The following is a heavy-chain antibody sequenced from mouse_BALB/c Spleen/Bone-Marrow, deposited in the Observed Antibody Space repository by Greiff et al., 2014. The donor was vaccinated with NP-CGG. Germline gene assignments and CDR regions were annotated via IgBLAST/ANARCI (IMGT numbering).Heavy chain of an antibody. Sequence: VQLQQSGPELVKPGASVRISCKASGYTFTSYYIHWVKQRPGQGLEWIGWIYPGNGNTKYNGKFKGKATMTADKSSSTAYMQLSSLTSEDSAVYFCARSMSRYAMDYWGQGTSVTVSS. CDR3: ARSMSRYAMDY. J-gene: IGHJ4*01. D-gene: IGHD2-3*01. CDR1: GYTFTSYY. V-gene: IGHV1S56*01. CDR2: IYPGNGNT.